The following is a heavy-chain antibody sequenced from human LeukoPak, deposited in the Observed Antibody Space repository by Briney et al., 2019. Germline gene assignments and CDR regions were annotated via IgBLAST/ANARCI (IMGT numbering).Heavy chain of an antibody. CDR1: GFTFSSYG. D-gene: IGHD4-23*01. J-gene: IGHJ4*02. V-gene: IGHV3-33*01. Sequence: PGGSLRLSCAASGFTFSSYGMHWVRQAPGKGLEWVAVIWYDGSNKYYADSVMGRFTISRDNSKNTLYLQMNSLRAEDTAVYYCAREYGGNSMNYWGQGTLVTVSS. CDR3: AREYGGNSMNY. CDR2: IWYDGSNK.